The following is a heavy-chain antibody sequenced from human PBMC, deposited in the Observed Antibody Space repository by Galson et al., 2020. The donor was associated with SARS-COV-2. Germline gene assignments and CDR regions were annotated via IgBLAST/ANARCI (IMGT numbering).Heavy chain of an antibody. J-gene: IGHJ4*02. CDR2: IYTSGST. D-gene: IGHD3-10*01. CDR3: ARGLWGYGSGTYRLYY. CDR1: GGSISSGTYY. V-gene: IGHV4-61*02. Sequence: SETLSLTCPVSGGSISSGTYYWSWIRQPAGKGLEWIGRIYTSGSTDYNPSLKSRVTISVDTSKNQFSLTLTSVTAADTAVYYCARGLWGYGSGTYRLYYWGQGTLVTVSS.